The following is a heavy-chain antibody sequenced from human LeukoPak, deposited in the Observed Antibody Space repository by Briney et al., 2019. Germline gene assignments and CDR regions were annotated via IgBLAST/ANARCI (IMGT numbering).Heavy chain of an antibody. Sequence: PGGSLRLSCAASGCSFDNYRMSWVRQAPGKGLEWVWTVNAGGGNTYYADSVKGGFTISRNNSKSTLILQMNSLRVEDTALYYCTKRVKYGGTWDHFADWGQGTLVTVSS. J-gene: IGHJ4*02. V-gene: IGHV3-23*01. D-gene: IGHD1-26*01. CDR1: GCSFDNYR. CDR3: TKRVKYGGTWDHFAD. CDR2: VNAGGGNT.